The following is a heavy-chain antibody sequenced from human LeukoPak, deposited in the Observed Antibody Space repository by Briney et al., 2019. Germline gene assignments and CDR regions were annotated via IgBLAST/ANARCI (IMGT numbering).Heavy chain of an antibody. Sequence: GGSLLLSCAASGFTFSSYAMHWVRQAPGKGLEYVSAISIHGGDTYYANSVKGRFTISRDNSKNTLYLQMGSLRAEDMAVYYCARVLRDASGYYDYWGQGTLVTVSS. V-gene: IGHV3-64*01. CDR1: GFTFSSYA. CDR2: ISIHGGDT. J-gene: IGHJ4*02. CDR3: ARVLRDASGYYDY. D-gene: IGHD3-22*01.